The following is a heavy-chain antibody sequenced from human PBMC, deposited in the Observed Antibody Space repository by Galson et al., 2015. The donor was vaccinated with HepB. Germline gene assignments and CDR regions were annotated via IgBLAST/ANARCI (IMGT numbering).Heavy chain of an antibody. Sequence: SLRLSCAASGFTFSSYAMSWVRQAPGKGLEWVSAISGSGGSTYYADSVKGRFTISRDNSKNTLYLQMNSLRAEDTAVYYCAKAAHRTAAGTGPYYFDYWGQGTLVTVSS. CDR1: GFTFSSYA. J-gene: IGHJ4*02. V-gene: IGHV3-23*01. D-gene: IGHD6-13*01. CDR3: AKAAHRTAAGTGPYYFDY. CDR2: ISGSGGST.